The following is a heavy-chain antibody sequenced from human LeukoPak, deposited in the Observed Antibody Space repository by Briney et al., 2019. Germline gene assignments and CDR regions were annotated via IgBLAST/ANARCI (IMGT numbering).Heavy chain of an antibody. CDR3: TGQGSSSY. V-gene: IGHV3-23*01. CDR2: ISGSGGST. D-gene: IGHD6-13*01. CDR1: GFTVSNNG. J-gene: IGHJ4*02. Sequence: GGSLRLSCAASGFTVSNNGLSWFRQAPGKGLEWVSGISGSGGSTYYADSVKGRFTVSRDNSKNTLYLQMNSLRAEDTAVYYATGQGSSSYWGQGTLVTVSS.